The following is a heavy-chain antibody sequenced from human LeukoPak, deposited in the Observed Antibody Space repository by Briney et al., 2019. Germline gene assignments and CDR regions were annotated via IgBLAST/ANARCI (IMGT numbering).Heavy chain of an antibody. CDR1: AFTFSDYS. CDR3: ARDRIKSGSYYFDY. V-gene: IGHV3-48*01. J-gene: IGHJ4*02. Sequence: PGGSLRLSCAASAFTFSDYSMNWVRQAPGRGLEWVSYISGRSSTIYYADSVKGRFTISRDNAKNLMYLQMNSLRAEDTAVYYCARDRIKSGSYYFDYWGQGTLVTVPS. CDR2: ISGRSSTI. D-gene: IGHD1-26*01.